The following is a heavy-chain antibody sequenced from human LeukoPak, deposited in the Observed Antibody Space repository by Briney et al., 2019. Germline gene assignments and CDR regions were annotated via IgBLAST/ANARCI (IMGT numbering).Heavy chain of an antibody. D-gene: IGHD6-13*01. J-gene: IGHJ4*02. CDR3: ARESAAKGRYSSSSSPAV. Sequence: SETLSLTCAVYGGSFSGYYWSWIRQPPGKGLEWIGEINHSGSTNYNLSLKSRVTISVDTSKNQFSLKLSSVTAADTAVYYCARESAAKGRYSSSSSPAVWGQGTLVTVSS. V-gene: IGHV4-34*01. CDR1: GGSFSGYY. CDR2: INHSGST.